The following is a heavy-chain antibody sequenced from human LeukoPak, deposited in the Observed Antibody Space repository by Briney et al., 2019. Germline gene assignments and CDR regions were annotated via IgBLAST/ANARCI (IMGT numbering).Heavy chain of an antibody. CDR1: GFTFSSYG. CDR2: ISSDGNNK. V-gene: IGHV3-30*03. D-gene: IGHD6-13*01. CDR3: ARIGYSISWSGDY. J-gene: IGHJ4*02. Sequence: GGSLRLSCAASGFTFSSYGMHRVRQAPGKGLEWVALISSDGNNKYYADSVKGRFSISRDNSKNTLYLQMNSLRAEDTAVYYCARIGYSISWSGDYWGQGSLVTVSS.